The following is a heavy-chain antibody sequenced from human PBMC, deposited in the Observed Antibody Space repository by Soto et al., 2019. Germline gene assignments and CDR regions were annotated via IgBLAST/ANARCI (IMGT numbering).Heavy chain of an antibody. V-gene: IGHV3-30*18. CDR2: ISYDGSNK. Sequence: GGSLRLSCAASGFTFSSYGMHWVRRAPGKGLEWVAVISYDGSNKYYADSVKGRFTISRDNSKNTLYLQMNSLRAEDTAVYYCAKEWAPHYYDSSGSITSHFDYWGQGTLVTVSS. J-gene: IGHJ4*02. CDR1: GFTFSSYG. D-gene: IGHD3-22*01. CDR3: AKEWAPHYYDSSGSITSHFDY.